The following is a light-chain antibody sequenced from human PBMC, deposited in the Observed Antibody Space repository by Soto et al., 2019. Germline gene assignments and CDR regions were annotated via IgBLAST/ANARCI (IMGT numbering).Light chain of an antibody. CDR3: QQYNNWPPRYT. Sequence: EIVMTQSPATLSVSPGERVTLSCRASQSVGTNLAWYQQKPGQAPRLLIYGASTRATGIPARFSGSGSGTEFTLSISSLQSEDSAVYYCQQYNNWPPRYTFGQGTKLEIK. V-gene: IGKV3-15*01. CDR1: QSVGTN. J-gene: IGKJ2*01. CDR2: GAS.